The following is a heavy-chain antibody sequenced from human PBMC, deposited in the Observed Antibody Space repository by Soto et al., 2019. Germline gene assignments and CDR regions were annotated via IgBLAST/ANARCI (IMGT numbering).Heavy chain of an antibody. J-gene: IGHJ4*02. CDR1: GGTFSSYA. CDR2: IIPIFGTA. Sequence: SVKVSCKASGGTFSSYAISWVRQAPGQGLEWMGGIIPIFGTANYAQKFQGRVTITADESTSTAYMELSSLRSEDTAVYYCATLKTVTTLSFDYWGQGTLVAVSA. D-gene: IGHD4-17*01. V-gene: IGHV1-69*13. CDR3: ATLKTVTTLSFDY.